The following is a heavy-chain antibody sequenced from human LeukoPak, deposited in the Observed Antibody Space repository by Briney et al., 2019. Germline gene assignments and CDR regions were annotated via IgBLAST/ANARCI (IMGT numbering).Heavy chain of an antibody. Sequence: SETLSLTCTVSGGSISSYYWSWIRQPAGKGLEWIGRIYTSGSTNYNPSLKSRATMSVDTSKNQFSLKLSSVTAADTAVYYCARDSDCSGGSCSNSGTFDYWGQGTLVTVSS. CDR1: GGSISSYY. V-gene: IGHV4-4*07. D-gene: IGHD2-15*01. CDR2: IYTSGST. CDR3: ARDSDCSGGSCSNSGTFDY. J-gene: IGHJ4*02.